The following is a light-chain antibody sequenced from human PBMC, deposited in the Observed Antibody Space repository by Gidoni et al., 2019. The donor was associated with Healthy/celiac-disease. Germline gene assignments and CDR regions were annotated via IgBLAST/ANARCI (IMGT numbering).Light chain of an antibody. Sequence: SSLTPPPSGVGAPGQSVTISCTGNSSDVGGYNYVSWYQQHPGKAPKLMIYDVSKRPSGVPDRFSGSKSGNTASLTISGLQAEDEADYYCCSYAGSYTFVFGTGTKVTVL. J-gene: IGLJ1*01. V-gene: IGLV2-11*01. CDR2: DVS. CDR3: CSYAGSYTFV. CDR1: SSDVGGYNY.